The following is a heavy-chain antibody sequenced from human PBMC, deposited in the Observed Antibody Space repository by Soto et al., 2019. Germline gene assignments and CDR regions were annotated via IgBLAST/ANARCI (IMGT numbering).Heavy chain of an antibody. V-gene: IGHV4-59*08. J-gene: IGHJ4*02. Sequence: SETLSLTCTVSGGSISSYYWSWIRQPPGKGLEWIGYIYYSGSTNYNPSLKSRVTISVDTSKNQFSLKLSSVTAADTAVYYCSIGRYYYDSSGYSQLYYFDYWGQGTLVTVSS. D-gene: IGHD3-22*01. CDR3: SIGRYYYDSSGYSQLYYFDY. CDR1: GGSISSYY. CDR2: IYYSGST.